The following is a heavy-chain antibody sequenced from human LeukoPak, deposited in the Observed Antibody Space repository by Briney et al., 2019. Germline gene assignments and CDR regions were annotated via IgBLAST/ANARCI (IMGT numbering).Heavy chain of an antibody. J-gene: IGHJ4*02. CDR1: GGSISGYY. CDR3: ARAYKDSSGYQYSFDF. D-gene: IGHD3-22*01. Sequence: PSETLSLTCVVSGGSISGYYWSWIRQPPGKGLEWIGYGHSSGRTNYNASLKSRATLSVDTSRNDLSLKLTSVTAADTAVYYCARAYKDSSGYQYSFDFWGRGTLVTVSS. V-gene: IGHV4-59*01. CDR2: GHSSGRT.